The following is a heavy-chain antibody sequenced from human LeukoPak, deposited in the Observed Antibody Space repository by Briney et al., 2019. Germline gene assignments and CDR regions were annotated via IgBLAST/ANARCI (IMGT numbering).Heavy chain of an antibody. CDR2: ISGSGGST. Sequence: HTGGSLRLSCAASGFTFSTYAMSWVRQAPGKGLEWVSAISGSGGSTYYADSVKGRFTISRDNSKNTLYLQMNSLRAEDTAVYYCAKDEVHSSWGPDYYYGMEVWGQGTTVTVSS. J-gene: IGHJ6*02. CDR3: AKDEVHSSWGPDYYYGMEV. D-gene: IGHD6-13*01. V-gene: IGHV3-23*01. CDR1: GFTFSTYA.